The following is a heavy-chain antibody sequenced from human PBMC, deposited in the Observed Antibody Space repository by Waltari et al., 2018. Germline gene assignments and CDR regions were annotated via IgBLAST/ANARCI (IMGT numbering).Heavy chain of an antibody. D-gene: IGHD6-13*01. CDR3: ARVAPKTYRSPVPGRDYYYGMDV. V-gene: IGHV3-74*01. CDR2: IKGDGRST. CDR1: GFTFSKSW. Sequence: LVQSGGGLVQPGDSLRLSCAASGFTFSKSWMHWVRQAPGGGLVWVSRIKGDGRSTSHADSVKGRFTTSRDNAKNTLYLQMKSLRVKDTGVYYCARVAPKTYRSPVPGRDYYYGMDVWGQGTAVIVSS. J-gene: IGHJ6*02.